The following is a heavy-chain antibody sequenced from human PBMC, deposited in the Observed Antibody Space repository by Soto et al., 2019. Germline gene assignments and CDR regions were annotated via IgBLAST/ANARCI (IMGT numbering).Heavy chain of an antibody. J-gene: IGHJ4*02. D-gene: IGHD6-13*01. Sequence: SETLSLTCTVSGGSISSYYWSWIRQPPGKGLEWIGYIYYSGSTNYNPSLKSRVTISVDTSKNQFSLQLNSVTADDTAVYYCAGDNSSWPYFDYWGQGNLVTVSS. CDR3: AGDNSSWPYFDY. CDR2: IYYSGST. V-gene: IGHV4-59*08. CDR1: GGSISSYY.